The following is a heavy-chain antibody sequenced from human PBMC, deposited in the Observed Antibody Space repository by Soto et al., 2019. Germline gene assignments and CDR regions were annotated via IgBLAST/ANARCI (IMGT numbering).Heavy chain of an antibody. D-gene: IGHD1-26*01. Sequence: GGSLRLSCAASGFTFSTYWMHWIRQVPGKGLEWVSRINSDASHTYYADSVKGRYTISRDNAKNTLHLEMNSLRAEDTAVYYCARDRTVYKSQGSWELHNYFDYWGQGTLVTVSS. CDR3: ARDRTVYKSQGSWELHNYFDY. V-gene: IGHV3-74*01. J-gene: IGHJ4*02. CDR2: INSDASHT. CDR1: GFTFSTYW.